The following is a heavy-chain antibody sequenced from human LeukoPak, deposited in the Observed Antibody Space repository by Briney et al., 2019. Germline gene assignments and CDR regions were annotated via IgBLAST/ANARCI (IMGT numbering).Heavy chain of an antibody. CDR1: GFTFSSYA. D-gene: IGHD6-19*01. J-gene: IGHJ4*02. CDR3: ARVRGWYYFDY. Sequence: GGSLRLSCAASGFTFSSYAMHWVRQAPGKGLEWVAVISYDGSNKYYADSVKGRFTISRDNSKNTLYLQMNSLRAEDTAVYYCARVRGWYYFDYWGQGTLVTVSS. V-gene: IGHV3-30-3*01. CDR2: ISYDGSNK.